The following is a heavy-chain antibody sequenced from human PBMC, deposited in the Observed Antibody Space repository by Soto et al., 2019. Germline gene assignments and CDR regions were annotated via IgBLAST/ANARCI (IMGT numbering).Heavy chain of an antibody. CDR1: GFSLSTYA. CDR3: AREAPVAGTNYFDL. Sequence: EVQLLESGGGLVQPGGSLRLSCAASGFSLSTYAMIWVRQAPGKGLEWVSDIRGDGDSTYYADSVKGRFTISRDKANNTVSLQMNSLRGEDTAVYYCAREAPVAGTNYFDLWGQGTLVTVSS. V-gene: IGHV3-23*01. D-gene: IGHD6-19*01. CDR2: IRGDGDST. J-gene: IGHJ4*02.